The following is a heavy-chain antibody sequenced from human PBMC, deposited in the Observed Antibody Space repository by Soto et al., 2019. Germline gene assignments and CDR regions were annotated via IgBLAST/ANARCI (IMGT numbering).Heavy chain of an antibody. Sequence: SQTLSLTCAISGDSVSSNSAAWNWIRQSPSRGLEWLGRTYYRSKWYNDYAVSVKSRITINPDTSKNQFSLQLNSVTPEDTAVYYCAREIGRDGDYVAPALARTSDDYWGQGTLVTVSS. CDR3: AREIGRDGDYVAPALARTSDDY. V-gene: IGHV6-1*01. CDR2: TYYRSKWYN. D-gene: IGHD4-17*01. J-gene: IGHJ4*02. CDR1: GDSVSSNSAA.